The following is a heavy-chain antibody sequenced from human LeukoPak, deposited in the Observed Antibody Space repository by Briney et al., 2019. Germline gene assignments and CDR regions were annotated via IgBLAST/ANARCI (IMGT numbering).Heavy chain of an antibody. CDR3: AAFSRTLFDY. V-gene: IGHV4-38-2*02. CDR1: GYSISSGYY. CDR2: IHQSGST. D-gene: IGHD3-3*02. J-gene: IGHJ4*02. Sequence: SETLSLTCTVSGYSISSGYYWGWIRQPPGKGLEWIGNIHQSGSTYYNPSVKSRVSISMDTSKNQFSLKLNSVTAADTAVYYCAAFSRTLFDYWGQGTLVTVSS.